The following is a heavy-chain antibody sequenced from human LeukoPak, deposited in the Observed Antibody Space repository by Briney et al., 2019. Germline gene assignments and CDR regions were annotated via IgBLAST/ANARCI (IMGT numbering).Heavy chain of an antibody. CDR2: IYSGGST. CDR3: ARGYSYGTGSRAFDI. D-gene: IGHD5-18*01. CDR1: GFTVSSNY. Sequence: GGSLRLSCAASGFTVSSNYMSWVRQAPGKGLEWVSVIYSGGSTYYADSVKGRFTISRDNSKNTLYLQMNSLRAEDTAVYYCARGYSYGTGSRAFDIWGQGTMVTVSS. J-gene: IGHJ3*02. V-gene: IGHV3-53*01.